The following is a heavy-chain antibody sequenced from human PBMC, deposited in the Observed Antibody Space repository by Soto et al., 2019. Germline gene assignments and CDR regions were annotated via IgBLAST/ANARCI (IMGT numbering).Heavy chain of an antibody. CDR1: GGTFSSYA. D-gene: IGHD3-16*01. J-gene: IGHJ3*02. CDR2: INPNSVGT. CDR3: AREPLGRSAQGFDI. Sequence: ASVKVSCKASGGTFSSYAISWVRQAPVQGLEWMGWINPNSVGTNYAQKFQGRVTMTRDTSISTAYMELSRLRSDDTAVYYCAREPLGRSAQGFDIGGQGTMVTVSS. V-gene: IGHV1-2*02.